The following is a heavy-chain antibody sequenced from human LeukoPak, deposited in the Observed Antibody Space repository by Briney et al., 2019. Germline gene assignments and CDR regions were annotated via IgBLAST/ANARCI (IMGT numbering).Heavy chain of an antibody. D-gene: IGHD5-18*01. CDR1: GVSISSYY. Sequence: PSETLSLTCTVSGVSISSYYWSWIRQPPGKGLEWIGYIYYSGNTNYNPSLKSRVTISVDTSKNQFSLKLSSVTAADTAVYYCARGYSYGSCFDPWGQGTLVTVSS. CDR2: IYYSGNT. CDR3: ARGYSYGSCFDP. V-gene: IGHV4-59*01. J-gene: IGHJ5*02.